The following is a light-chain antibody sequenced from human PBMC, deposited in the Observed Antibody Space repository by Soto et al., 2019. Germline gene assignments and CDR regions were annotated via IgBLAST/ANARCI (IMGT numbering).Light chain of an antibody. J-gene: IGKJ4*01. CDR3: QQATRLPVS. V-gene: IGKV1-12*01. CDR2: GAS. Sequence: DIQMTQSPSSVSASVGDRVTITCRASQGISSWLAWYQQKPGKAPKLLIYGASSLQSGVPSRFSGSGSGTDFPLPISSLQPEDFSTYLFQQATRLPVSFGGGTKVEIK. CDR1: QGISSW.